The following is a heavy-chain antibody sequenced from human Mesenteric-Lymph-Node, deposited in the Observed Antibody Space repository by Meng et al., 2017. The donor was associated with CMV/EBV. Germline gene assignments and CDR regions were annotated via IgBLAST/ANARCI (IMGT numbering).Heavy chain of an antibody. V-gene: IGHV5-51*01. CDR1: GYSFTSYW. CDR2: IYAGDSST. D-gene: IGHD1-14*01. CDR3: ARGTPDAFDI. Sequence: GGSLRLSCEGSGYSFTSYWVAWVRQMSGKGLEWMGLIYAGDSSTRYRPSFQGQVIISVDKSISTAYLQWSSLRASDTAMYYCARGTPDAFDIWGQGTMVTVSS. J-gene: IGHJ3*02.